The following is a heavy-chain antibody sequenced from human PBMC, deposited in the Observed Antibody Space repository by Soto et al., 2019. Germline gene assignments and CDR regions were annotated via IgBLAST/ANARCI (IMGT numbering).Heavy chain of an antibody. Sequence: SETLSLTCAVYGGSFSGYYWSWIRQPPGKGLEWIGEINHSGSTNYNPSLKSQDTISVDTSKNQFSLKLSSVTAADRAVFYFARNKTTYYYGSGSYLGWFDPWGQGTLVTVS. CDR1: GGSFSGYY. J-gene: IGHJ5*02. CDR3: ARNKTTYYYGSGSYLGWFDP. D-gene: IGHD3-10*01. CDR2: INHSGST. V-gene: IGHV4-34*01.